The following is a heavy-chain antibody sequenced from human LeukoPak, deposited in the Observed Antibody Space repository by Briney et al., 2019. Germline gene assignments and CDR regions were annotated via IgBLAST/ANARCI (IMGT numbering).Heavy chain of an antibody. CDR1: GFTFRSYG. CDR3: AKEWDMVRGVISLVGYFDL. V-gene: IGHV3-23*01. Sequence: GGRLRLSCAASGFTFRSYGMSWVRQAPGKGLEWVSAVSGSGDNTFYADCVKGRFTISRDYSKNTLYLQMNSLRAEATAVYYCAKEWDMVRGVISLVGYFDLWGRGTLVTVSS. J-gene: IGHJ2*01. CDR2: VSGSGDNT. D-gene: IGHD3-10*01.